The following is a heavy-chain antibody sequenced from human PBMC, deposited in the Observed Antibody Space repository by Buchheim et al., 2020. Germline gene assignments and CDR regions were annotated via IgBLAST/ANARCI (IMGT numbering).Heavy chain of an antibody. Sequence: QVQLVQSGAEVKKVGASVKVSCKASGYTFTSYGLNWVRQASGQGLEWMGWMNTNNDNTDYAQKFQGRIAMTRNTSISTAYMELSSLTSEDTAVYYCAQLDGSGTYRHLHQWGQGTL. V-gene: IGHV1-8*01. CDR3: AQLDGSGTYRHLHQ. D-gene: IGHD3-10*01. CDR2: MNTNNDNT. CDR1: GYTFTSYG. J-gene: IGHJ4*02.